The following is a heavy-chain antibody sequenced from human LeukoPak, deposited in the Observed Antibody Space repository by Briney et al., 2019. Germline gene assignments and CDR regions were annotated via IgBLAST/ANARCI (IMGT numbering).Heavy chain of an antibody. CDR1: GYTFTNYT. D-gene: IGHD3-22*01. CDR2: IDTNTGNP. V-gene: IGHV7-4-1*02. CDR3: TRERDTTGYFVY. J-gene: IGHJ4*02. Sequence: ASVKVSCKASGYTFTNYTINWVRLAPGQGLEWMGWIDTNTGNPTYAQGFAGRFVFSLDTSVTTTYLQISSLKAEDTAVYFCTRERDTTGYFVYWGQGILVTVSS.